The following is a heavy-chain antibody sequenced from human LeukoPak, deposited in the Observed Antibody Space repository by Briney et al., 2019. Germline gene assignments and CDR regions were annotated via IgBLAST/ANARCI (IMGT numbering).Heavy chain of an antibody. V-gene: IGHV1-2*02. J-gene: IGHJ3*02. Sequence: ASVKVSCKASGYTFTGYYMHWVRQAPGQGLEWMGWINPNSGGTSYAQKFQGRVTMTRDTSISTAYMELSRLRSDDTAVYYCARTYYYDSSGYYRPIPDAFDIWGQGTMVTVSS. CDR3: ARTYYYDSSGYYRPIPDAFDI. D-gene: IGHD3-22*01. CDR1: GYTFTGYY. CDR2: INPNSGGT.